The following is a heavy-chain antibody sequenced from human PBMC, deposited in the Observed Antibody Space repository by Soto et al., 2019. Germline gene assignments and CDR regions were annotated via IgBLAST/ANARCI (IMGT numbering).Heavy chain of an antibody. J-gene: IGHJ4*02. D-gene: IGHD3-22*01. CDR3: ARHFVAVVIKGWGY. CDR2: TYYNRNA. V-gene: IGHV4-39*01. Sequence: QLQLQESGPGLVKPSETLSLTCTVSGAAIDRSNYYWDWIRQPPGKGLEWIGTTYYNRNAYSNPSLKRRVTMSVDTSKNQFSLKLISVTAADTAVYYCARHFVAVVIKGWGYWGQGTLVTVSS. CDR1: GAAIDRSNYY.